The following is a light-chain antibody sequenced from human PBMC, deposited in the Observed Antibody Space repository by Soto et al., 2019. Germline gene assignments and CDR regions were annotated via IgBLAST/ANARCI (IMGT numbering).Light chain of an antibody. Sequence: QSALTQPPSASGSPGQSVTISCTGTSSGVGSYNSVSWYQQHPGKAPKLMIYEVSKRPSGVPDRFSGSKSGNTASLTVSGLQADDEADYYCSSYAGSNRLFGGGTKRTVL. CDR3: SSYAGSNRL. J-gene: IGLJ2*01. CDR1: SSGVGSYNS. CDR2: EVS. V-gene: IGLV2-8*01.